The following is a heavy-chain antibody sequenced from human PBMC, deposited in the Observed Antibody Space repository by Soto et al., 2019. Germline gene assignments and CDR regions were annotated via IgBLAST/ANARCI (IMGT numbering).Heavy chain of an antibody. D-gene: IGHD2-21*01. CDR2: ISPGGRYT. J-gene: IGHJ4*02. CDR1: GFTFSDHY. CDR3: SRGGGGGVFDR. Sequence: QVQLVESGGGLVKSGGSLRLSCATSGFTFSDHYMSWIRQAPGKGLEFISYISPGGRYTNYGDSVKGRFTITRDNAKNSLFRQVNTLRDEDTAVYYCSRGGGGGVFDRWGQGTSVTVSS. V-gene: IGHV3-11*05.